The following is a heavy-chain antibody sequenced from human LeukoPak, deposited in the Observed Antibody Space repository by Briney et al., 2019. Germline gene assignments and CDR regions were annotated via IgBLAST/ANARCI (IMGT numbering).Heavy chain of an antibody. Sequence: GGSLRLSXAASGFTFSSYAMSGVRQAPGKGLEWVSAISGSGGSTYYADSVKGRFTISRDNSKNTLYLQMNSLRAEDTAVYYCAKEGSSGWYEEFDYWGQGTLVTVSS. D-gene: IGHD6-19*01. CDR3: AKEGSSGWYEEFDY. CDR2: ISGSGGST. V-gene: IGHV3-23*01. CDR1: GFTFSSYA. J-gene: IGHJ4*02.